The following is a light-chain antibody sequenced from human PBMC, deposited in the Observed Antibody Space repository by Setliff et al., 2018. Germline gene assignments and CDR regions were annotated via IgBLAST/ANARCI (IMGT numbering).Light chain of an antibody. V-gene: IGLV2-14*03. CDR1: SSDIGGYNY. CDR2: DVS. J-gene: IGLJ2*01. Sequence: QSALAQPASVSGSPGQSITISCTGTSSDIGGYNYVSWCQQHPGKAPKLMIYDVSHRPSGVSDRFSGSKSGNAASLTISGLQAEDEADYYCSSYTNSSTYVVFGGGTKVTVL. CDR3: SSYTNSSTYVV.